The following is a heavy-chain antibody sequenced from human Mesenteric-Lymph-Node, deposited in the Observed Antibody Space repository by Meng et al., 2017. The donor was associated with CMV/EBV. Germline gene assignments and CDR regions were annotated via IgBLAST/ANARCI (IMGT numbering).Heavy chain of an antibody. J-gene: IGHJ4*02. CDR2: ISSSSTTI. CDR1: GFIFSKYT. V-gene: IGHV3-48*01. Sequence: GESLKISCAASGFIFSKYTMNWVRQAPGKGLEWVSYISSSSTTIHYADSVKGRFTLSRDNSKNTLYLQMNSLRAEDTAVYYCAPTYYDFWSGPYYFDYWGQGTLVTVSS. D-gene: IGHD3-3*01. CDR3: APTYYDFWSGPYYFDY.